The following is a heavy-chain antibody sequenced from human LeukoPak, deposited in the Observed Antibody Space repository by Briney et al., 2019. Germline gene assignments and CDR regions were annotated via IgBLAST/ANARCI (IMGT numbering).Heavy chain of an antibody. V-gene: IGHV3-7*01. D-gene: IGHD2-15*01. J-gene: IGHJ4*02. Sequence: GGSLRLSCAASGFTFSSYGMHWVRQAPGKGLEWVANIKQDGSEKYYVDSVKGRFTISRDNAKNSLYLQMNSLRAEDTAVYYCARDIEVGDYWGQGTLVTVSS. CDR3: ARDIEVGDY. CDR2: IKQDGSEK. CDR1: GFTFSSYG.